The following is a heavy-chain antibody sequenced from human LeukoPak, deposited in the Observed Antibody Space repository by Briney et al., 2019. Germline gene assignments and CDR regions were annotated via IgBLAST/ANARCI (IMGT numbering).Heavy chain of an antibody. D-gene: IGHD2-15*01. CDR2: IYHSGST. Sequence: PSETLSLTCAVSGYSISSGYYWGWIRQPPGKGLEWVGSIYHSGSTYYNPSLKSRVTISVDTSKHQFYLKLSSVTAADTAVYYCARLGFVVVVAAIGIWGQGTMVTVSS. CDR1: GYSISSGYY. J-gene: IGHJ3*02. V-gene: IGHV4-38-2*01. CDR3: ARLGFVVVVAAIGI.